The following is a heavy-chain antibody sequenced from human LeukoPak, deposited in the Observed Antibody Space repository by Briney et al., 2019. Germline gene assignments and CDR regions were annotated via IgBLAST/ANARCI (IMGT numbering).Heavy chain of an antibody. V-gene: IGHV3-66*01. J-gene: IGHJ4*02. Sequence: TGGSLRLSCAASGFTVSSDYMNWVRQAPGKGLEWVSILYAGGDTYYADSVKGRFTISRDSSKNTLYLQMNNLRAEDTAVYYCVRDSYMSSSWSLDYWGQGTLVTVSS. CDR1: GFTVSSDY. CDR3: VRDSYMSSSWSLDY. D-gene: IGHD6-13*01. CDR2: LYAGGDT.